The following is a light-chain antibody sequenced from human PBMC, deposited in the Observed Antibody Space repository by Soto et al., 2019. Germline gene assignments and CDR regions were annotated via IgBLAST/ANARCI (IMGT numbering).Light chain of an antibody. CDR1: SSNIGAGYD. V-gene: IGLV1-40*01. J-gene: IGLJ7*01. Sequence: QSVLTQPPSVSGAPGQRVTISCTGSSSNIGAGYDVHWYQQLPGTAPKLLIYGNSNRPSGVPDRFSGSKSGTSASLAITGLQAXXXADYYCQSYDSSLSGWVFGGGTQLTFL. CDR3: QSYDSSLSGWV. CDR2: GNS.